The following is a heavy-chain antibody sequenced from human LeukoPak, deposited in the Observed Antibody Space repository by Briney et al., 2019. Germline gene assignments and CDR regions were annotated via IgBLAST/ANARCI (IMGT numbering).Heavy chain of an antibody. CDR2: IYFGGRT. CDR3: GRWNKGYYYMDV. V-gene: IGHV4-59*01. CDR1: GASINNYY. Sequence: SETLSLTSTVSGASINNYYWSWVPQPPGKGLEWIGYIYFGGRTNYNPSLKSRVTNSEDTSKNQFSLNMSSVSPADTAVYYGGRWNKGYYYMDVWGKGNTVTLSS. J-gene: IGHJ6*03. D-gene: IGHD1/OR15-1a*01.